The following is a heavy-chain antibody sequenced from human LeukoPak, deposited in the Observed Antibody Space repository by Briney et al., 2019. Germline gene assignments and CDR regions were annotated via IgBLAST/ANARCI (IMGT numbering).Heavy chain of an antibody. V-gene: IGHV4-59*01. Sequence: SETLSLTCTVSGGSISSYYWTWIRQPPGKGLEWIGYIYDSGRTNYNPSLKSRVTISVDTSRKQFSLKLSSVTAADTAVYYCARDLYGDYAFDIWGQGTLVTVSS. J-gene: IGHJ3*02. CDR3: ARDLYGDYAFDI. D-gene: IGHD4-17*01. CDR1: GGSISSYY. CDR2: IYDSGRT.